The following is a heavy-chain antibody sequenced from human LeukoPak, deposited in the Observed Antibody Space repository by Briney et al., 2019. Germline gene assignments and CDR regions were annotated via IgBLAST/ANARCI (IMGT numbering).Heavy chain of an antibody. CDR1: GFTFNIFT. CDR2: VSADGGST. D-gene: IGHD2-2*01. V-gene: IGHV3-64*01. CDR3: ARRQCTSSSCYLDY. Sequence: PGGSLRLSCAASGFTFNIFTVNWVRQAPGKGLEYVSAVSADGGSTYYANSVKGRFTISRDNSKDMLYLQMDSLRGDDMAVYYCARRQCTSSSCYLDYWGQGTLVTVSS. J-gene: IGHJ4*02.